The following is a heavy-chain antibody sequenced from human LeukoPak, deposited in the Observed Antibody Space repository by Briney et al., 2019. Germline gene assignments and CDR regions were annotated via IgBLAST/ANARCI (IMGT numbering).Heavy chain of an antibody. J-gene: IGHJ3*02. Sequence: SQTLSLTCTVSGGSISSGSYYWSWIRQPAGKGLEWIGRIYTSGSTNYNPSLKSRVTISVDTSKNQFSLKLSSVTAADTAVYYCARVRIVVVPATANYAFDIWGQGTMVTVSS. CDR3: ARVRIVVVPATANYAFDI. CDR1: GGSISSGSYY. CDR2: IYTSGST. V-gene: IGHV4-61*02. D-gene: IGHD2-2*01.